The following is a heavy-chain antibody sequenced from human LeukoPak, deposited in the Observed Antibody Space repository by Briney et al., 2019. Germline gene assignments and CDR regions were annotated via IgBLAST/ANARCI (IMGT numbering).Heavy chain of an antibody. CDR1: GFTFSSYW. V-gene: IGHV3-74*01. CDR2: INGDGSAT. D-gene: IGHD3-3*01. CDR3: ARGGSQIFYYDFCDY. Sequence: GGSLRLSCAASGFTFSSYWMHWVRQAPGKGLVWVSRINGDGSATNYADSVKGRFTISRDDAKNTLYLQMNSLRAEDTAVYYCARGGSQIFYYDFCDYWGQGTLVTVSS. J-gene: IGHJ4*02.